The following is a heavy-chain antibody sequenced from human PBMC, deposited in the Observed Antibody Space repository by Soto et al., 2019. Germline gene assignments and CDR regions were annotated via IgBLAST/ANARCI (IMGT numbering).Heavy chain of an antibody. CDR1: GYTFTNSY. J-gene: IGHJ4*02. V-gene: IGHV1-46*01. D-gene: IGHD6-13*01. CDR2: LNPNGGST. Sequence: QVQLVQSGAEVKKPGASVKVSCKASGYTFTNSYIHWVPQAPGQGLEWMALLNPNGGSTNYPPNFPGRVTLTRDTSTSTGYMELISLPSEDTAVNYWARNLAAGDYWGQGTLVTFSS. CDR3: ARNLAAGDY.